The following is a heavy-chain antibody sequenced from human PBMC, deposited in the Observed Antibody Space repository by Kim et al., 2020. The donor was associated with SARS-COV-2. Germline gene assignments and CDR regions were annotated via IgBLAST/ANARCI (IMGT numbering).Heavy chain of an antibody. J-gene: IGHJ4*02. D-gene: IGHD6-13*01. CDR3: ARDSDSSSWEFDY. V-gene: IGHV1-69*01. Sequence: YAQKLQGRVTITADESTSTAYMELSSLRSEDTAVYYCARDSDSSSWEFDYWGQGTLVTVSS.